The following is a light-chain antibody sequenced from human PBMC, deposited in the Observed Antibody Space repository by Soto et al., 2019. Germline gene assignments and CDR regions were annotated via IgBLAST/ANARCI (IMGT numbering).Light chain of an antibody. CDR2: EVT. Sequence: QSALTQPPSASGSPGQSVTISCTGTSSDVGADNYVSWYQQYPGKAPKLMIYEVTKRPSGVPDRFSGSKSGNTASLTVSGLQAEDEADYYCTSYVGNNIWVFGGGTKLTVL. CDR3: TSYVGNNIWV. V-gene: IGLV2-8*01. J-gene: IGLJ3*02. CDR1: SSDVGADNY.